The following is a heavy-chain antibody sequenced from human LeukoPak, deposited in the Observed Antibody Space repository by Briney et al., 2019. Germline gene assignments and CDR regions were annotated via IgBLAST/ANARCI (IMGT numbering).Heavy chain of an antibody. V-gene: IGHV4-59*01. D-gene: IGHD3-3*01. J-gene: IGHJ5*02. CDR3: ARKYYDLWSGYYYYNWFDP. Sequence: SETLSLTCAVYGGSFSGYYWSWIRQPPGKGLEWIGYIYYSGSTNYNPSLKSRVTISVDTSKNQFSLKLSSVTAADTAVYYCARKYYDLWSGYYYYNWFDPWGQGTLVTVSS. CDR2: IYYSGST. CDR1: GGSFSGYY.